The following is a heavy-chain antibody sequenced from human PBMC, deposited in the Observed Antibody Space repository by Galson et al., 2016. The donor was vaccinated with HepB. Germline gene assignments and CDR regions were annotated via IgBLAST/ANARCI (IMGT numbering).Heavy chain of an antibody. V-gene: IGHV3-30*18. CDR3: AKVFRQYSYGYSGWYFDL. J-gene: IGHJ2*01. D-gene: IGHD5-18*01. CDR2: ISPDGSKI. CDR1: GFIFNNFG. Sequence: SLRLSCAASGFIFNNFGMHGGGKVGGKGKEWGAVISPDGSKIDNADSVKGRFTSSRDNSKSTLFLQMNSLRADDTAMYYCAKVFRQYSYGYSGWYFDLWGRGTLVTVSS.